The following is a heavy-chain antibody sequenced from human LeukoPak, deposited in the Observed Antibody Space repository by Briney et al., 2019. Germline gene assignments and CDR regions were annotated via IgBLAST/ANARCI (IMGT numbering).Heavy chain of an antibody. CDR1: GYTFTCYG. Sequence: GASVKVSCKASGYTFTCYGISWVRQAPGQGLEWMGWISAYNGNTNYAQKLQGRVTMTTDTSTSTAYMELRSLRSDDTAVYYCARVVSSSWYVPPAYWGQGTLVTVSS. CDR3: ARVVSSSWYVPPAY. J-gene: IGHJ4*02. CDR2: ISAYNGNT. V-gene: IGHV1-18*01. D-gene: IGHD6-13*01.